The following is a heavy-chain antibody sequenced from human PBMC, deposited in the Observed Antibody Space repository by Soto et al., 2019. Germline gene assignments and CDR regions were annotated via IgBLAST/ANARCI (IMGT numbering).Heavy chain of an antibody. CDR1: GGTLSSYG. Sequence: AVTVSCKASGGTLSSYGINWVRQAPGQGLEWMGGSIPIFRTADYAQKFQGRVTIAADESTSTAYMELRSLRSEDTAVYYCATGPDSSSSYYSYYYYDLDVWGQGTTVTVSS. CDR2: SIPIFRTA. J-gene: IGHJ6*02. V-gene: IGHV1-69*13. D-gene: IGHD3-22*01. CDR3: ATGPDSSSSYYSYYYYDLDV.